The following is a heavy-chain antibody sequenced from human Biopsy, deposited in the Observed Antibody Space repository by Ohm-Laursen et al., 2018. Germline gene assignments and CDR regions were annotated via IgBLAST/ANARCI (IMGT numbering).Heavy chain of an antibody. J-gene: IGHJ6*02. CDR2: ITPESGGT. Sequence: GASVKVSCKASGYTFIAYNIHWVRQAPGQGLEWMGWITPESGGTDYAQKFRGRVSMTRDTSISTVYMELKSLTSDDTAVYYCVMATDGKRYGMDVWGQGTTVTVSS. D-gene: IGHD5-24*01. V-gene: IGHV1-2*02. CDR3: VMATDGKRYGMDV. CDR1: GYTFIAYN.